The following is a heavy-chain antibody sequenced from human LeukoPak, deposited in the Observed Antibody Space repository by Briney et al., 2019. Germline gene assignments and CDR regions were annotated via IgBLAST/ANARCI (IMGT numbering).Heavy chain of an antibody. Sequence: ASVKVSCKASGYTFTGYYMHWVRQAPGQGLEWMGWINPNSGGTNYAQKFQGRVTMTRDTSISTAYMKLSRLRSDDTAVYYCARRSGYSSSWSDYWGQGTLVTVSS. CDR3: ARRSGYSSSWSDY. CDR1: GYTFTGYY. D-gene: IGHD6-13*01. J-gene: IGHJ4*02. CDR2: INPNSGGT. V-gene: IGHV1-2*02.